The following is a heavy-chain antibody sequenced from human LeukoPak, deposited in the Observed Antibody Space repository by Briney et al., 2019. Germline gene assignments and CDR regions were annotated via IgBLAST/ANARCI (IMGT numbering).Heavy chain of an antibody. CDR1: GYSISSGYY. CDR2: IDHSGST. Sequence: SETLSLTCTVSGYSISSGYYWGWIRQPPGKGLEWTGSIDHSGSTYYNPSLKSRITISVDTSKNQSSLRLSSVTAADTAVYYCARGIRTDSSGYHQPFFDYWGQGTLVTVSS. D-gene: IGHD3-22*01. CDR3: ARGIRTDSSGYHQPFFDY. J-gene: IGHJ4*02. V-gene: IGHV4-38-2*02.